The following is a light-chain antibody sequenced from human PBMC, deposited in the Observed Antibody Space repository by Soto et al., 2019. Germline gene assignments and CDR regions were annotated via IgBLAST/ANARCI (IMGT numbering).Light chain of an antibody. Sequence: DIQVTQSPSSVSASIGDTVTITCRASQDINVYLNWYQQKPGEVPKLLIYSASTLHNGVPSRFTGSGSETDFTLIITCLQPEDFATYYCQLYNSYSTFGQGTKVEIK. J-gene: IGKJ1*01. CDR3: QLYNSYST. V-gene: IGKV1-39*01. CDR1: QDINVY. CDR2: SAS.